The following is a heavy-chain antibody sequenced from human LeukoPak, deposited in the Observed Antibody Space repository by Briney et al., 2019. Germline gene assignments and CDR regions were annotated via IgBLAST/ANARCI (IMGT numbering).Heavy chain of an antibody. D-gene: IGHD6-25*01. CDR2: ISYDGSNK. CDR1: GFTFSSYG. V-gene: IGHV3-30*18. CDR3: AKDWASGAAADNWFDP. Sequence: GRSLRLSCAASGFTFSSYGMHWVRQAPGKGLEWVAVISYDGSNKYYADSVKGRFTISRDNSKNTLYLQMNSLRAEDTAVYYCAKDWASGAAADNWFDPWGQGTLVTVSS. J-gene: IGHJ5*02.